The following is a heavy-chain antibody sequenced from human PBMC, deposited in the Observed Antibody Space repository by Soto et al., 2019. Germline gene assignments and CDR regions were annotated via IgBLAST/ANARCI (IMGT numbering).Heavy chain of an antibody. V-gene: IGHV3-23*01. CDR3: AKRTIGSSYDY. CDR1: GFTFSSYA. Sequence: EVQLLESGGGLVQPGGSLRLSCAASGFTFSSYAMNWDRQAPGKGLEWVSVISGSGDSTYYADSVKGRFTISRDNSKNTLYLQMNSLRAEDTAVYYCAKRTIGSSYDYWGQGTLVTVSS. J-gene: IGHJ4*02. D-gene: IGHD6-13*01. CDR2: ISGSGDST.